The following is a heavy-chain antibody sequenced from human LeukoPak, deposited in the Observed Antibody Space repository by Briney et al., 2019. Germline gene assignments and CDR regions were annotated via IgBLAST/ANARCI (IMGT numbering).Heavy chain of an antibody. D-gene: IGHD3-10*01. Sequence: GGSLRLSCAASGFTFSSYWMTWVRQAPGKGLEWVANIKQDASEKYYVDSVKGRFTFSRDNAKTSLYLKMNSLRPEDTAVYYCVRGSSGTAVRGVGWAWFDPGAREPLSPSPQ. J-gene: IGHJ5*02. CDR3: VRGSSGTAVRGVGWAWFDP. CDR2: IKQDASEK. CDR1: GFTFSSYW. V-gene: IGHV3-7*05.